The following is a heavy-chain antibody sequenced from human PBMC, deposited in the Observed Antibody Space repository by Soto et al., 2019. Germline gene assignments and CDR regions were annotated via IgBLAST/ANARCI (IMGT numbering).Heavy chain of an antibody. D-gene: IGHD3-10*01. Sequence: QVQLVQSGAEVKKPGASVKVSCKPSGYTCTGYGFSGVRQAPGQGHEWMGRISPYKGNPKYPQKFQDRVTSSTDTFTSTAYMELRSLRYEDTAVYYCAIDLDGSGSYYTAYWVQGTPVTVST. V-gene: IGHV1-18*01. CDR1: GYTCTGYG. J-gene: IGHJ4*02. CDR3: AIDLDGSGSYYTAY. CDR2: ISPYKGNP.